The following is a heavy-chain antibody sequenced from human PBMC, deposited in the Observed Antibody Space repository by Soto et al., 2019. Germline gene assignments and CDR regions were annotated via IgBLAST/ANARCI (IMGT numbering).Heavy chain of an antibody. CDR2: FDPEDGET. V-gene: IGHV1-24*01. D-gene: IGHD1-1*01. CDR1: GHTLTELS. J-gene: IGHJ4*02. CDR3: AAGGTRWLLSPFDY. Sequence: QVQLVQSGAEVKKPGASVKVSCKVSGHTLTELSMHWVRLAPGKGLEWMGGFDPEDGETISAQKFQGRVTMTEDTSTDSTYVELSSLRSEDTAVYYCAAGGTRWLLSPFDYWGQGTLVTISS.